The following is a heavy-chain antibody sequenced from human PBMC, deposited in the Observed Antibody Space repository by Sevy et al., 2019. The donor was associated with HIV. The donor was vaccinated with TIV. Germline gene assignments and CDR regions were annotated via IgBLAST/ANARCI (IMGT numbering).Heavy chain of an antibody. D-gene: IGHD2-8*01. Sequence: GGSLRLSCAASGFTFADHAFHWVRQAPGKGLEWVAIISFDGRNKRLAESVKGRFTISRDDSKNRVYLQMTSLRPEETAVYYCARDHCTDGACFRSGYFDYWGQGTLVTVSS. V-gene: IGHV3-30*04. J-gene: IGHJ4*02. CDR3: ARDHCTDGACFRSGYFDY. CDR1: GFTFADHA. CDR2: ISFDGRNK.